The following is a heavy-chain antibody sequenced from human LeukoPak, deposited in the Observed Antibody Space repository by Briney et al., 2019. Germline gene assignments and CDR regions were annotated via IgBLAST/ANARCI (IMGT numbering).Heavy chain of an antibody. V-gene: IGHV1-8*02. CDR3: ARESLPLGDAFDI. Sequence: ASVKVSCKASGGTFSSYDINWVRQATGQGLEWMGWMNPNSGNTGYAQKFQGRVTMTRNTSISTAYMELSSLRSEDTAVYYCARESLPLGDAFDIWGQGTMVTVSS. CDR1: GGTFSSYD. J-gene: IGHJ3*02. CDR2: MNPNSGNT. D-gene: IGHD3-16*01.